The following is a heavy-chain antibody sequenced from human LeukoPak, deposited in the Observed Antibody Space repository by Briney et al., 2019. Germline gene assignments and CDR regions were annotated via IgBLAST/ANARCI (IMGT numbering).Heavy chain of an antibody. Sequence: ASVKVSCKASGYTFTGYYMHWVRQAPGQGLEWMGWINPNSGGTNYAQKFQGRVTMTRDTSISTAYMELGRLRSDDTAVYYCARSPGYSYGYGDYWGQGTLVTVSS. V-gene: IGHV1-2*02. CDR1: GYTFTGYY. CDR2: INPNSGGT. D-gene: IGHD5-18*01. CDR3: ARSPGYSYGYGDY. J-gene: IGHJ4*02.